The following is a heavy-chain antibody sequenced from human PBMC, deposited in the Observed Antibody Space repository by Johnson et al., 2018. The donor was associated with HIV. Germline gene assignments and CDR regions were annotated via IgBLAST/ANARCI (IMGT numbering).Heavy chain of an antibody. D-gene: IGHD1-26*01. J-gene: IGHJ3*02. CDR2: ISYDGGDT. Sequence: QVQLVESGGGVVQPGRSLRLSCAASGFTFSSYSMHWVRQAPGKGLEWMAIISYDGGDTWYADSVKGRFTVSRDNSKDTLYLQMNSLRAEDTAVYYCAKFVGAGSYDAFDIWGQGTMVTVSS. CDR3: AKFVGAGSYDAFDI. V-gene: IGHV3-30-3*02. CDR1: GFTFSSYS.